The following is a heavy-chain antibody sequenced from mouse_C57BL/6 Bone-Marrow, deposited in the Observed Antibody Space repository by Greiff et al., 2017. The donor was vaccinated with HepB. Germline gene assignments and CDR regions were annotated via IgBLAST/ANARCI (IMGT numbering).Heavy chain of an antibody. CDR3: ARYAGYYLDY. V-gene: IGHV1-69*01. J-gene: IGHJ2*01. Sequence: QVQLQQSGAELVMPGASVKLSCKASGYTFTSYWMHWVKQRPGQGLEWIGEIDPSDSYTNYNQKFKGKSTLTVDKSSSTAYMQLSSLTSEDSAVYYCARYAGYYLDYWGQGTTLTVSS. CDR2: IDPSDSYT. CDR1: GYTFTSYW. D-gene: IGHD2-3*01.